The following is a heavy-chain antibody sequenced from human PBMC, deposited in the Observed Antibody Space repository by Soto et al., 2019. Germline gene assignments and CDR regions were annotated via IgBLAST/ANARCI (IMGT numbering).Heavy chain of an antibody. CDR3: AREGYCSGGSCYSYYYYYGMDV. J-gene: IGHJ6*02. CDR2: INPNSGGT. CDR1: GYTFTGYY. Sequence: SVKVSFKASGYTFTGYYMHWVRQAPGQGLEWMGWINPNSGGTNYAQKFQGWVTMTRDTSISTAYMELSRLRSDDTAVYYCAREGYCSGGSCYSYYYYYGMDVWGQGTTVTVSS. V-gene: IGHV1-2*04. D-gene: IGHD2-15*01.